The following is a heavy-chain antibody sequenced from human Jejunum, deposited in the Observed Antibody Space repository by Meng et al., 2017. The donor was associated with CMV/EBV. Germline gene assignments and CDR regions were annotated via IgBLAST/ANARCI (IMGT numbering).Heavy chain of an antibody. D-gene: IGHD4-17*01. CDR2: INHSGST. J-gene: IGHJ4*02. CDR3: ARVGGAQHGDFDF. Sequence: QVQLQKGGSGLLKPSETLSLTCTVYGESFSGYYWTWIRQPPGKGLEWIGEINHSGSTNYNPSLKSRVTILVDTSKRQFSLRLSFVTAADTAVYYCARVGGAQHGDFDFWGQGTLVTVSS. CDR1: GESFSGYY. V-gene: IGHV4-34*01.